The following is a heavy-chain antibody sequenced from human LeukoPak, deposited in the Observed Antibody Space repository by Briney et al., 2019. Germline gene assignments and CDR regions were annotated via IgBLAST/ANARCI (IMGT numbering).Heavy chain of an antibody. Sequence: GGSLRLSCAASGFTFSSYAMSWVRQAPGKGLEWVSAISGSGGSTYYADSVKGRFTISRDNSKNTLYLQMNSLRAEDTAVYYCARSRGYSYGYIDPFDYWGQGTLVTVSS. D-gene: IGHD5-18*01. J-gene: IGHJ4*02. CDR2: ISGSGGST. CDR3: ARSRGYSYGYIDPFDY. V-gene: IGHV3-23*01. CDR1: GFTFSSYA.